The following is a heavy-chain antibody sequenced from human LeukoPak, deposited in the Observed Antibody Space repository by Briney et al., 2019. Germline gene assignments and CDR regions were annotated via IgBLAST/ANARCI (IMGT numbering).Heavy chain of an antibody. D-gene: IGHD3-22*01. J-gene: IGHJ4*02. CDR1: GGSISSGGDY. V-gene: IGHV4-31*03. CDR3: ARDRDSSGYFFDY. Sequence: PSQTLSLTCTVSGGSISSGGDYWSWIRQRPGKGLEWIGYIYYSGSTYYNPSLKSRVTISVDTSKNQFSLKLSSVTAADTAVYYCARDRDSSGYFFDYWGQGTLVTVSS. CDR2: IYYSGST.